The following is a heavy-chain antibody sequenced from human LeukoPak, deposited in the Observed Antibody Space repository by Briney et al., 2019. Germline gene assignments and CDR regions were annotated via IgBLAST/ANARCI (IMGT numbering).Heavy chain of an antibody. V-gene: IGHV3-21*01. J-gene: IGHJ4*02. CDR1: GFTFSSYG. Sequence: GGSLRLSCVASGFTFSSYGMNWVRQAPGKGLEWVSSISSSSYIYYADSVKGRFTISRDNAKNSLYLQMNSLRAEDTAVYYCAGGRERDGYSIDYWGQGTLVTVSS. D-gene: IGHD5-24*01. CDR3: AGGRERDGYSIDY. CDR2: ISSSSYI.